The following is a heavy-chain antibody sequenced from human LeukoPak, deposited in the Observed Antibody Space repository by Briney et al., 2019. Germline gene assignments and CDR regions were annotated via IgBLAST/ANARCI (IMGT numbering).Heavy chain of an antibody. D-gene: IGHD1-26*01. CDR1: GYAFSTSG. CDR3: TRSLVF. Sequence: GASVKVSCRASGYAFSTSGITWVRQAPGRGLEWMGWISAVNGNTSYAQKFLDRLTLTTDTATSTAYMELGSLTSDDTAVYFCTRSLVFWGQGTQVTVSS. V-gene: IGHV1-18*01. CDR2: ISAVNGNT. J-gene: IGHJ4*02.